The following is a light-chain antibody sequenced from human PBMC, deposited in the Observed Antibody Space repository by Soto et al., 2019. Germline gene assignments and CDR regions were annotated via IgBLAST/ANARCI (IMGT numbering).Light chain of an antibody. J-gene: IGKJ2*01. Sequence: EIVLTQSPGTLSLSPGERATLSCRASQSVSSSYLAWYQQKPGQAPRLLIYGASSRATGIPDRFSGSGSGTDFTLTISRLEPEAFAVYYCQQYASSPRMYTFGQGTKLEIK. CDR3: QQYASSPRMYT. CDR2: GAS. CDR1: QSVSSSY. V-gene: IGKV3-20*01.